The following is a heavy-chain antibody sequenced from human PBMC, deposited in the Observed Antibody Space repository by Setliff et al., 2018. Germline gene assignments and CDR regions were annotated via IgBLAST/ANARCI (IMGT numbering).Heavy chain of an antibody. D-gene: IGHD4-4*01. V-gene: IGHV3-15*01. CDR3: TTGPRDSRNYLNWFNP. CDR2: IKSSREGATS. J-gene: IGHJ5*02. Sequence: PSETLRLSCSVSGITFKNAWMTWVRQAPGKGLEWVGRIKSSREGATSDYGAPAKGRFTISRDDSRTMIYLQMNNLKPEDTGFYYCTTGPRDSRNYLNWFNPWGQGTLVTVSS. CDR1: GITFKNAW.